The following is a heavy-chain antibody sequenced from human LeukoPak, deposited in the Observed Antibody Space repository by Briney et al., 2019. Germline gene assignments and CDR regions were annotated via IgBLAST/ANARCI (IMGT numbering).Heavy chain of an antibody. CDR3: ARELRRARWFDP. CDR2: MNPNSGNT. Sequence: ASVKISCKASGYTFTSYDINWVRQATGQGLEWMGWMNPNSGNTGYAQKFQGGVTMTRNTSISTAYMELSSLRSEDTAVYYCARELRRARWFDPWGQGTLVTVSS. V-gene: IGHV1-8*01. D-gene: IGHD3-10*01. J-gene: IGHJ5*02. CDR1: GYTFTSYD.